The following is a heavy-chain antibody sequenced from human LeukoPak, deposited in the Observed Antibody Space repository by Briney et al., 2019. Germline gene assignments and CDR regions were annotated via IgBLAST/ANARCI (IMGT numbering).Heavy chain of an antibody. CDR3: ARLRFLEWSRYAFDI. V-gene: IGHV4-59*08. Sequence: PSETLSLTCTVSGGSISSYYWSWIRQPPGKGLEWIGYIYYSGSTNYNPSLKSRVTISVDTSKNQFSLKLSSVTAADTAVYYCARLRFLEWSRYAFDIWGQGTMVTVSS. J-gene: IGHJ3*02. CDR1: GGSISSYY. D-gene: IGHD3-3*01. CDR2: IYYSGST.